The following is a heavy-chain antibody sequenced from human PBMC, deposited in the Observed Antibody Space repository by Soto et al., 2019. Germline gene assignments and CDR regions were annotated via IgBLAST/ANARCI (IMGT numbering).Heavy chain of an antibody. CDR1: GFTFDHYT. D-gene: IGHD3-16*01. CDR2: ITWHSGTI. V-gene: IGHV3-9*01. J-gene: IGHJ6*03. CDR3: AKEMITFGDFNYYYMDV. Sequence: ESVGGLVQPGRSLRLSCAASGFTFDHYTMHWVRQAPGKGLEWVSSITWHSGTIGYADSVKGRFTISRDNAKNSLYLQMNSLRGEDTALYYCAKEMITFGDFNYYYMDVWGKGTTVTVSS.